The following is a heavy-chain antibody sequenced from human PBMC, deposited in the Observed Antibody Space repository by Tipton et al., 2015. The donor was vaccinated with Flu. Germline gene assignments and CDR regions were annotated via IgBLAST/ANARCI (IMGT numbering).Heavy chain of an antibody. CDR1: GFTFSIYA. CDR3: AKDRAAVPEGGFDY. V-gene: IGHV3-23*01. Sequence: GSLRLSCAASGFTFSIYAMSWVRQAPGKGLEWVSGIRDGGCRTYYADSVKGRFTISRDNSKNMMYLQMNSLRAEDTAVYYCAKDRAAVPEGGFDYWGQGTLVTVSS. J-gene: IGHJ4*02. D-gene: IGHD6-19*01. CDR2: IRDGGCRT.